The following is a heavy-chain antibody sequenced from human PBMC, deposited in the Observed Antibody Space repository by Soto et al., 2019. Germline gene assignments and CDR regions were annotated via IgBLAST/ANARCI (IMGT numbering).Heavy chain of an antibody. CDR2: IYYSGST. J-gene: IGHJ4*02. CDR3: AATYDRRGYTFGYFGY. Sequence: SETLSLTCTVSGGSVSSSSYYWGWIRQSPGKGLEWIGNIYYSGSTYYNPSLKSRVTISVDTSKNQFSLKLNSVTAADTAVYYCAATYDRRGYTFGYFGYWGQGMWVTVSS. V-gene: IGHV4-39*01. D-gene: IGHD3-22*01. CDR1: GGSVSSSSYY.